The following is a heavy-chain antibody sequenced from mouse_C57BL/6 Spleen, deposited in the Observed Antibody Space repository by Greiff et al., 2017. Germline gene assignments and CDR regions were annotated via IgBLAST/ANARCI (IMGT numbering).Heavy chain of an antibody. V-gene: IGHV1-69*01. CDR1: GYTFTSYW. CDR3: ARWDTTVGY. D-gene: IGHD1-1*01. J-gene: IGHJ2*01. CDR2: IDPSDSYT. Sequence: VQLQQPGAELVMPGASVKLSCKASGYTFTSYWMHWVKQRPGQGLEWIGEIDPSDSYTNYNQKFKGKSTLTVDKSSSTAYMQLSSLTSEDSAVYYCARWDTTVGYWGQGTTLTVSS.